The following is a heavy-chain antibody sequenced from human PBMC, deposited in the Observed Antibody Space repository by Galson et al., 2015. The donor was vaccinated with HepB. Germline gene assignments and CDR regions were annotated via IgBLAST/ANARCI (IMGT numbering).Heavy chain of an antibody. Sequence: SVKVSCKASGYTFTSYGISWVRQAPGQGLEWMGWISAYNGNTNYAQKLQGRVTTTTDTSTSTAYMELRSLRPDDTAVYYCARVEYDSSGYYLGAFDIWGQGTMVTVSS. CDR2: ISAYNGNT. CDR3: ARVEYDSSGYYLGAFDI. V-gene: IGHV1-18*01. J-gene: IGHJ3*02. CDR1: GYTFTSYG. D-gene: IGHD3-22*01.